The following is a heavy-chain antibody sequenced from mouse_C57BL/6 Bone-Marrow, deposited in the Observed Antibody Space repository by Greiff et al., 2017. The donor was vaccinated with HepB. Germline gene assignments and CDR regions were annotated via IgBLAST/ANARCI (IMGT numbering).Heavy chain of an antibody. V-gene: IGHV5-6*01. Sequence: EVKLMESGGDLVKPGGSLKLSCAASGFTFSSYGMSWVRQTPDKRLEWVATISSGGSYTYYPDSVKGRFTISRDNAKNTLYLQMSSLKSEDTAMYYCARGGDGLDDWGQGTTLTVSS. J-gene: IGHJ2*01. CDR1: GFTFSSYG. CDR2: ISSGGSYT. CDR3: ARGGDGLDD. D-gene: IGHD2-3*01.